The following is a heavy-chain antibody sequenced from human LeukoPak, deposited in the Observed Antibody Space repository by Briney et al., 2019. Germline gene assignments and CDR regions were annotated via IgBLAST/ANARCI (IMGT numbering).Heavy chain of an antibody. D-gene: IGHD3-22*01. CDR1: GFTFSGSA. J-gene: IGHJ6*03. CDR3: TRLGSADSRGYYYMDV. CDR2: IRSKANSYAT. V-gene: IGHV3-73*01. Sequence: PGGSLRLSCAASGFTFSGSAMHWVRQASGKGLEWVGRIRSKANSYATACAASVKGRFTISRDDSKNTAYLQMNSLKTEDTAVYYCTRLGSADSRGYYYMDVWGKGTTVTVSS.